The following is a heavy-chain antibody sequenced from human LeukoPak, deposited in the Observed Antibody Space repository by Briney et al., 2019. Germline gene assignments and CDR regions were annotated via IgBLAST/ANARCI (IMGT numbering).Heavy chain of an antibody. CDR1: GYTFTSYG. CDR3: ARDLIVPAAPYYFDY. Sequence: GASVKVSCKASGYTFTSYGISWVRQAPGQGLEWMGWISVYNGNTNYAQKLQGRITMTTDTSTSTAYMELRSLRSDDTAVYYCARDLIVPAAPYYFDYWGQGTLVTVSS. D-gene: IGHD2-2*01. CDR2: ISVYNGNT. V-gene: IGHV1-18*04. J-gene: IGHJ4*02.